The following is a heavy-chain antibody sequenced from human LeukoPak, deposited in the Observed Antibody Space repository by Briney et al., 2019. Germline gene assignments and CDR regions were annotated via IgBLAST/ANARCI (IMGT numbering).Heavy chain of an antibody. CDR1: GFTFSSYA. CDR3: ARGSSDYGDYEPIDI. V-gene: IGHV3-64*04. Sequence: GGSLRLSCAASGFTFSSYAMHWVRQAPGKGLEYVSAISSNGGSTYYADSVKGRFTISRDNSRNTLYLQMNSLRAEDTAVYYCARGSSDYGDYEPIDIWGQGTMVTVSS. J-gene: IGHJ3*02. CDR2: ISSNGGST. D-gene: IGHD4-17*01.